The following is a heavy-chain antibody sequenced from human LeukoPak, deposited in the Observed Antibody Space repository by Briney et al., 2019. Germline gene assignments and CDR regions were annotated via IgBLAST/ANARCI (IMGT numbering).Heavy chain of an antibody. CDR2: IYYSGST. V-gene: IGHV4-39*07. J-gene: IGHJ4*02. Sequence: SETLSLSCTVSGGSISSSSYYWGWIRQPPGKGLEWIGSIYYSGSTYYNPSLKSRVTISVDRSKNQFSLKLSSVTAADTAVYYCARGDGDYVGQFDYWGQGTLVTVSS. CDR1: GGSISSSSYY. D-gene: IGHD4-17*01. CDR3: ARGDGDYVGQFDY.